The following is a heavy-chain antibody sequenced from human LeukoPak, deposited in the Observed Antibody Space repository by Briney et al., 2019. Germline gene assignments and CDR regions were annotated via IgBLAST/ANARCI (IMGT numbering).Heavy chain of an antibody. CDR1: GGYISSYY. CDR3: ARDGHYYDSSAPAFGNWFDP. V-gene: IGHV4-4*07. D-gene: IGHD3-22*01. CDR2: IYTSGST. J-gene: IGHJ5*02. Sequence: PSETLSLTCTVSGGYISSYYWSWIRQPAGKGLEWIGRIYTSGSTNYNPSLKSRITMSVDTSKNQSSLKLSSVTAADTAVYYCARDGHYYDSSAPAFGNWFDPWGQGILVTVSS.